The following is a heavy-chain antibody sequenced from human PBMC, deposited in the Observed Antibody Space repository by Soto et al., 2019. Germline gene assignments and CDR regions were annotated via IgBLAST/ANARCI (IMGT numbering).Heavy chain of an antibody. Sequence: GGSLRLSCAASGFTFSGSAMHWVRQASGKGLEWVGRIRSKANSYATAYAASVKGRFTISRDDSKNTAYLQMNSLKTEDTAVYYCTRGIAAAGTVYYYYMDVWGKGTTVTVSS. J-gene: IGHJ6*03. V-gene: IGHV3-73*01. CDR3: TRGIAAAGTVYYYYMDV. CDR1: GFTFSGSA. D-gene: IGHD6-13*01. CDR2: IRSKANSYAT.